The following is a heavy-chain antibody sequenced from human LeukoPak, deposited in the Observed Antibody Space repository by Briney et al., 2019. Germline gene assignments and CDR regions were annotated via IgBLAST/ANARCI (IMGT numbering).Heavy chain of an antibody. D-gene: IGHD6-19*01. V-gene: IGHV1-24*01. CDR1: GYTLTELS. Sequence: ASVKVSCKVSGYTLTELSMHWVRQAPGKGLEWMGGFDPEDGETIYAQKFQGRVTTTEDTSTDTAYMELSSLRSEDTAVYYCATTVGAVAGPNWYFDLWGRGTLVTVSS. CDR2: FDPEDGET. J-gene: IGHJ2*01. CDR3: ATTVGAVAGPNWYFDL.